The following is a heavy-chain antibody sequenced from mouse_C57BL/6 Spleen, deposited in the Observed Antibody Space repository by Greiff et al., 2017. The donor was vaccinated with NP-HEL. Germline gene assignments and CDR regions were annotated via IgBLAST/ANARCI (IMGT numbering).Heavy chain of an antibody. CDR1: GYSITSGYY. D-gene: IGHD3-1*01. Sequence: ESGPGLVKPSQSLSLTCSVTGYSITSGYYWNWIRQFPGNKLEWMGYISYDGSNNYNPSLKNRISITRDTSKNQFFLKLNSVTTEDTATYYCARDRAWFAYWGQGTLVTVSA. CDR2: ISYDGSN. CDR3: ARDRAWFAY. J-gene: IGHJ3*01. V-gene: IGHV3-6*01.